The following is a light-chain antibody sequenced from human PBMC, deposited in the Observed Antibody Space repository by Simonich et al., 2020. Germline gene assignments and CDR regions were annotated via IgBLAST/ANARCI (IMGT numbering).Light chain of an antibody. Sequence: EIVMTQSPLSLPVTPGEPASISCRSSQSLLHIYGYNYLDWYLQKPGQSPKLLIYLGSNRASGVPDRFSGSGSGTDFTLKISRVEAEDVGVYYCMQALQTPNTFGQGTKLEIK. V-gene: IGKV2-28*01. J-gene: IGKJ2*01. CDR1: QSLLHIYGYNY. CDR3: MQALQTPNT. CDR2: LGS.